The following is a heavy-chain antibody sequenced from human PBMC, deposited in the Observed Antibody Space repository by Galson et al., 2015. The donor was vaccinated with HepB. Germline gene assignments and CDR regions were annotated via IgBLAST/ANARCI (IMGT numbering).Heavy chain of an antibody. V-gene: IGHV3-48*02. Sequence: SLRLSCAASGFTFSSYSMNWVRQAPGKGLEWVSYISSSSSTIYYADSVKGRFTISRDNAKNSLYLQMNSLRDEDTAVYYCARAAGTRGDYYYGMDVWGQGTTVTVSS. D-gene: IGHD1-7*01. CDR1: GFTFSSYS. CDR3: ARAAGTRGDYYYGMDV. J-gene: IGHJ6*02. CDR2: ISSSSSTI.